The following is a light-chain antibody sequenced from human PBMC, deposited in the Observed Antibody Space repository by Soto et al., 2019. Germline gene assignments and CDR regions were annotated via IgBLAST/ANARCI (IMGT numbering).Light chain of an antibody. CDR3: QQSYSNPTWT. J-gene: IGKJ1*01. CDR2: DSS. V-gene: IGKV1-39*01. CDR1: QSISTY. Sequence: DIQLTQSPSSLSASVGDRITITCRASQSISTYLNWYQQKPGEAPTLLVYDSSTLQSGVPSRFSGSGFGAEFTLTVSSLLPEDFATYYCQQSYSNPTWTFGQGTKVEIK.